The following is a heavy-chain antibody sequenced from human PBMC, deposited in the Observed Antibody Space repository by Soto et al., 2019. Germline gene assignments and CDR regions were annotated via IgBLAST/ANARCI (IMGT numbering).Heavy chain of an antibody. Sequence: EVQLVESGGGLVQPGGSLRLSCAASGFTFSSYWMHWVRQAPEKGLMWVSQINSDGSSTTDADSVKGRFTISRDNAKNTLFLQMNRLRADDTAVYYCVRDDVGVEIDSWGLGTLVTVSS. CDR1: GFTFSSYW. D-gene: IGHD2-8*01. J-gene: IGHJ4*02. CDR3: VRDDVGVEIDS. CDR2: INSDGSST. V-gene: IGHV3-74*01.